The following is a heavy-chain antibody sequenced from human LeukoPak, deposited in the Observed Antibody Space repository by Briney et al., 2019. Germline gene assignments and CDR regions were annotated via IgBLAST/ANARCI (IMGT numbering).Heavy chain of an antibody. D-gene: IGHD3-3*01. CDR3: AKDVLVGAIFEVVIEF. Sequence: GGSLRHSCAASGFTFGNYGMHWVRQAPGKGLEWVTYIRYDGSNEYYADSVKGRFTISRDISKNTLYLQMNSLRAEDTAVYYCAKDVLVGAIFEVVIEFWGQGTLATVSS. CDR1: GFTFGNYG. CDR2: IRYDGSNE. V-gene: IGHV3-30*02. J-gene: IGHJ4*02.